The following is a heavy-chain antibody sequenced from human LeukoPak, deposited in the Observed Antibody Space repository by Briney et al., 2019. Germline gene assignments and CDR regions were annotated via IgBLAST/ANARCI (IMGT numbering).Heavy chain of an antibody. CDR2: TYYRSKWYY. Sequence: SQTLSLTCAISGDSVSSNSAAWNWIRQSPSRGLEWLGRTYYRSKWYYHYALSMKSRITVNPDTSKNQFSLQLSSVTPEDTAVYYCARTRDLGPDYWGQGTLVTVSS. D-gene: IGHD1-26*01. CDR1: GDSVSSNSAA. CDR3: ARTRDLGPDY. J-gene: IGHJ4*02. V-gene: IGHV6-1*01.